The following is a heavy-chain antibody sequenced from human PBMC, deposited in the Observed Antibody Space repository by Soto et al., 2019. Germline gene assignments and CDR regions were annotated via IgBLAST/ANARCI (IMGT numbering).Heavy chain of an antibody. CDR3: ARSLTGDSAPDWYFDL. D-gene: IGHD7-27*01. Sequence: QVQLVQSGAEVKKPGSSVKVSCKASGGTFSSYTISWVRQAPGQGLEWMGRIIPILGIANYAQKFQGRVTITADKSTSTAYMELSSLRSEDTAVYYCARSLTGDSAPDWYFDLGGRGTLVTVSS. J-gene: IGHJ2*01. CDR1: GGTFSSYT. V-gene: IGHV1-69*02. CDR2: IIPILGIA.